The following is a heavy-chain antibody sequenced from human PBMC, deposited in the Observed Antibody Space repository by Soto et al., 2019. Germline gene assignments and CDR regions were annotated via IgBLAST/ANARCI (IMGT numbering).Heavy chain of an antibody. Sequence: RRSLRLSCSASGFTSSSYAMHWVRQAPGKGLEYVSGVRGNGDPPFYADSVKGRFTISRDNSKNTLYLQMSSLSADDTAVYYCVKSRGGNNFDFFDWGQGALVTVSS. V-gene: IGHV3-64D*06. D-gene: IGHD5-12*01. CDR3: VKSRGGNNFDFFD. CDR2: VRGNGDPP. J-gene: IGHJ4*02. CDR1: GFTSSSYA.